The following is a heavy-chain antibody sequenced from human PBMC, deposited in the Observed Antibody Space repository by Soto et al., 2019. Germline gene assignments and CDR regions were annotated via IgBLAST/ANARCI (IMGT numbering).Heavy chain of an antibody. CDR3: ARLPKGSLVTA. V-gene: IGHV3-48*02. CDR2: ISSNGDIT. D-gene: IGHD2-21*02. CDR1: GFRFSDHS. Sequence: LVELGGGLVHPGESLRLSCEGSGFRFSDHSMNWVRQAPGKGLQWISYISSNGDITYYADSVKGRFTVSRDNANNALFLQMNSLRDDYTATYYCARLPKGSLVTAWGQGARVTVSS. J-gene: IGHJ4*02.